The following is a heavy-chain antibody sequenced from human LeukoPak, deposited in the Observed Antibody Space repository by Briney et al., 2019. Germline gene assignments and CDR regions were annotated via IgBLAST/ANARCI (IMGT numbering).Heavy chain of an antibody. CDR3: ARDRYYYDYYYYYMDV. CDR1: GYTFTGYY. J-gene: IGHJ6*03. CDR2: INPNSGGT. D-gene: IGHD3-22*01. V-gene: IGHV1-2*02. Sequence: ASVKVSCKASGYTFTGYYMRWVRQAPGQGLEWMGWINPNSGGTNYAQKFQGRLTMTTDTSTSTVYMELSSLRSEDTAVYYCARDRYYYDYYYYYMDVWGKGTTVTISS.